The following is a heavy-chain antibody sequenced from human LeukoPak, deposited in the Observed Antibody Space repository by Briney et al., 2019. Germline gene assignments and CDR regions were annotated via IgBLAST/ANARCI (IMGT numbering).Heavy chain of an antibody. D-gene: IGHD3-22*01. Sequence: PSETLSLTCTVSGRSISGYYWNWIRQPPGKGLEWIGFSYYRGTTTYNPSLRSRVTISVDTSKNQFSLRLRSVTAADTAVYYCATTYFYDTTGITSGAFDIWGRGTVVTVSS. CDR2: SYYRGTT. CDR3: ATTYFYDTTGITSGAFDI. V-gene: IGHV4-59*03. J-gene: IGHJ3*02. CDR1: GRSISGYY.